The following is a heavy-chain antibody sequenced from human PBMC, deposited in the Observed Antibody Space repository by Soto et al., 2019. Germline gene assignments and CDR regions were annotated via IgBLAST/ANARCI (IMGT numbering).Heavy chain of an antibody. V-gene: IGHV1-3*01. Sequence: QVQLVQSGAEVKKPGASVKVSCKASGYTFTSYAMHWVRQAPGQRLEWMGWINAGNGNTKYSQKFQGRVTITRDTSASTAYMELSSLRSEDTAVYYCAGGIAARYGMDVWGQGTTVTVSS. J-gene: IGHJ6*02. D-gene: IGHD6-13*01. CDR2: INAGNGNT. CDR1: GYTFTSYA. CDR3: AGGIAARYGMDV.